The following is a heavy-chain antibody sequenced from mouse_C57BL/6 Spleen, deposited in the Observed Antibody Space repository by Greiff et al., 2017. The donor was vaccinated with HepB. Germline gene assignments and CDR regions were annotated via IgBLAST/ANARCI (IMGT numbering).Heavy chain of an antibody. CDR1: GYTFTDYY. CDR3: ARPIPHDRAWFAY. J-gene: IGHJ3*01. D-gene: IGHD2-14*01. Sequence: VQLQQSGPELVKPGASVKISCKASGYTFTDYYMNWVKQSHGKSLEWIGDINPNNGGTSYNQKFKGKATLTVDKSSSTAYMELRSLTSEDSAVYYCARPIPHDRAWFAYWGQGTLVTVSA. V-gene: IGHV1-26*01. CDR2: INPNNGGT.